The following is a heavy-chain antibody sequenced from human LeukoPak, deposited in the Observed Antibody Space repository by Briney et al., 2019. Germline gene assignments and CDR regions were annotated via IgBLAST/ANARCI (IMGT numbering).Heavy chain of an antibody. CDR3: ARPHSSGWYYFDY. Sequence: GGSLRLSCAASGFTFSSYAMHWVRQAPGKGLEWVAVTSYDGSNKYYADSVKGRFTISRDNSKNTLYLQMNSLRAEDTAVYYCARPHSSGWYYFDYWGQGTLVTVSS. D-gene: IGHD6-19*01. V-gene: IGHV3-30-3*01. CDR1: GFTFSSYA. CDR2: TSYDGSNK. J-gene: IGHJ4*02.